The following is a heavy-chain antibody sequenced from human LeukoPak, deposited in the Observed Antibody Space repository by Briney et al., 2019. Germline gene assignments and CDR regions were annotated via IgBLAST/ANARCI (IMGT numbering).Heavy chain of an antibody. CDR3: ARGHATVRGVLYYYYMDV. CDR1: GFTFSDYY. J-gene: IGHJ6*03. V-gene: IGHV3-7*01. CDR2: IKQDGSEK. D-gene: IGHD3-10*01. Sequence: GGSLRLSCAASGFTFSDYYMSWIRQAPGKGLEWVANIKQDGSEKYYVDSVKGRFTISRDNAKNSLYLQMNSLRAEDTAVYYCARGHATVRGVLYYYYMDVWGKGTTVTISS.